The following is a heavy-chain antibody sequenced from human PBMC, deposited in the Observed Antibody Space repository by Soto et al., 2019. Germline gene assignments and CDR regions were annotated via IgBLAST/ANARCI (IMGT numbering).Heavy chain of an antibody. CDR2: INPNSGGT. D-gene: IGHD6-13*01. CDR3: ARSNEYSSSWYNWFDP. CDR1: GYTFTGYY. V-gene: IGHV1-2*04. Sequence: ASVKVSCKASGYTFTGYYMHWVRQAPGQGLEWMGWINPNSGGTNYAQKFQGWVTMTRDTSISTAYMELSRLRSDDTAVYYCARSNEYSSSWYNWFDPGGQGTLVTVSS. J-gene: IGHJ5*02.